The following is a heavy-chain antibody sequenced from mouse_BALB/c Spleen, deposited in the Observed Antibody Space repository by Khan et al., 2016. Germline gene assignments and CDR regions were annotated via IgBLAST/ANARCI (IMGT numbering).Heavy chain of an antibody. J-gene: IGHJ2*01. CDR1: GYAFTSYN. V-gene: IGHV1S135*01. Sequence: VQLKQSGPELVKPGASVKVSCKASGYAFTSYNMYWVKQSHGKSLEWIGYIDHYNGDTSYNQKFKGKATLTVDKSSSTAYMHLNSLTSVDSAVYYYAIEGITTLVAKGLAYWGQVTTVTVSS. D-gene: IGHD1-1*01. CDR3: AIEGITTLVAKGLAY. CDR2: IDHYNGDT.